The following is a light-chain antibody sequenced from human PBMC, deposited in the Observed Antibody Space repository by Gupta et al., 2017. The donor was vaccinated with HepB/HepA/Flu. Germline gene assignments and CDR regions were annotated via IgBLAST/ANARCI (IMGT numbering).Light chain of an antibody. CDR1: QSVSSSY. CDR3: QYYDTTPLWT. Sequence: EIVLPQSPGTLSLSPGERATLSCRVSQSVSSSYLAWYQQKSGQAPRLLIYGTSSRATGIPDRFSGSGSGTDFTLTISRLEPEDFAMYYCQYYDTTPLWTFGQGTKVEIK. CDR2: GTS. J-gene: IGKJ1*01. V-gene: IGKV3-20*01.